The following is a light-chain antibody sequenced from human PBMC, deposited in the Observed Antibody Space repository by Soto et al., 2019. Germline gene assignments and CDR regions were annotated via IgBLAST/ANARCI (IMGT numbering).Light chain of an antibody. CDR2: EVV. Sequence: QFALTQPPSASGSPGQSVTISCTGTRNDIGAYEFVSWYQHHPGKAPKLIIYEVVQRPSGVPDRFSGSKSGNTASLTVSGLQAADEADYYCKSYAGSNTYVFGTGTKV. CDR3: KSYAGSNTYV. J-gene: IGLJ1*01. V-gene: IGLV2-8*01. CDR1: RNDIGAYEF.